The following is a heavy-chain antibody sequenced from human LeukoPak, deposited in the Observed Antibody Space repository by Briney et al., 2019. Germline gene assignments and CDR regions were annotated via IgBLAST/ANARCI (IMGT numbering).Heavy chain of an antibody. CDR1: GDSVSSNSAA. CDR2: TYYRSKWFI. CDR3: AREYSSSAGPDF. D-gene: IGHD6-13*01. J-gene: IGHJ4*02. V-gene: IGHV6-1*01. Sequence: SQTLSLTFAISGDSVSSNSAAWNWLRQSPSRGLEWLGSTYYRSKWFIDYAESVKSRISINPDTSKNQFSLQLNSVTPEDTAVYYCAREYSSSAGPDFWGPGTLVTVSS.